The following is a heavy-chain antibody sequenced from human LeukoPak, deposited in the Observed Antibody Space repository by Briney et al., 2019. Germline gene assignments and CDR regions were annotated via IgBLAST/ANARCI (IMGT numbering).Heavy chain of an antibody. D-gene: IGHD5-18*01. CDR2: INHSGST. J-gene: IGHJ4*02. Sequence: SETLSLTCAVYGGAFSGYYWSWIRQPPGKGLEWIGEINHSGSTNYNPSLKSRVTISVDTSKNQFSLKLSSVTAADTAVYYCASRDTATGLDWGQGTLVTVSS. CDR1: GGAFSGYY. V-gene: IGHV4-34*01. CDR3: ASRDTATGLD.